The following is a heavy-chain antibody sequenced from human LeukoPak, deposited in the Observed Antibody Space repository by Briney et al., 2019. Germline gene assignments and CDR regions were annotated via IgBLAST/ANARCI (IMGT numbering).Heavy chain of an antibody. V-gene: IGHV4-39*07. CDR3: ASHNGYDYFDY. J-gene: IGHJ4*02. CDR2: IYYSGST. Sequence: SETLSLTCTVSGGSISSSSYYWGWIRQPPGKGLEWIGSIYYSGSTYYNPSLKSRVTISVDTSKNQFSLKLSSVTAADTAVYYCASHNGYDYFDYWGQGTLVTVSS. CDR1: GGSISSSSYY. D-gene: IGHD5-12*01.